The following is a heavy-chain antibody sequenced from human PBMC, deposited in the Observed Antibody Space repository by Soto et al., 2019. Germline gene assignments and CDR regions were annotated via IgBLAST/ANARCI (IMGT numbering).Heavy chain of an antibody. J-gene: IGHJ4*02. D-gene: IGHD4-17*01. CDR1: GFTFSSYS. CDR3: ARNHGDYGLSGY. V-gene: IGHV3-48*01. CDR2: ISSDGRAI. Sequence: EVQLVESGGGLIQPGGSLRLSCAASGFTFSSYSLSWVRQAPGKGLEWLSYISSDGRAIYYADSVKGRSTISRDNAKNSLYLQVNSLRAEDTAVYCCARNHGDYGLSGYWGQGTLVTVSS.